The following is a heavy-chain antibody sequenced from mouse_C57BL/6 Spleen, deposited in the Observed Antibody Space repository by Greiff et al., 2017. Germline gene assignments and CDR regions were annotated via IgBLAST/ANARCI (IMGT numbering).Heavy chain of an antibody. J-gene: IGHJ3*01. D-gene: IGHD2-3*01. CDR3: TPIYDGYAWFAY. CDR2: IDPETGGT. Sequence: QVQLKESGAELVRPGASVTLSCKASGYTFTDYEMHWVKQTPVHGLEWIGAIDPETGGTAYNQKFKGKAILTADKSSSTAYMELRSLTSEDSAVYYCTPIYDGYAWFAYWGQGTLVTVSA. V-gene: IGHV1-15*01. CDR1: GYTFTDYE.